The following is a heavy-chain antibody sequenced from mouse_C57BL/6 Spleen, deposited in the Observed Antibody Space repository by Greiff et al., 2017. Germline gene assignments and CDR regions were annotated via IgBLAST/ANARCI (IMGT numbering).Heavy chain of an antibody. CDR2: IDPEDGGT. V-gene: IGHV14-2*01. CDR1: GFNFKDYY. J-gene: IGHJ3*01. D-gene: IGHD1-1*01. Sequence: EVQLQQPGAELVKPGASVKLSCKASGFNFKDYYMHWVKQRTEQGLEWIGRIDPEDGGTKYAPKFQGKATITADTSSNTAYLQLSSLTSEDTAVYYCARDDYDPVFAYWGQGTLVTVSA. CDR3: ARDDYDPVFAY.